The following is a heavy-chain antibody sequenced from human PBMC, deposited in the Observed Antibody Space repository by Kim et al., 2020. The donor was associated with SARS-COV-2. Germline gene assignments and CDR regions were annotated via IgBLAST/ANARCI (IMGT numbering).Heavy chain of an antibody. V-gene: IGHV3-30*02. J-gene: IGHJ1*01. Sequence: SVEGRFTISRDNSKNTLYLQMNSLRAEDTAVYYCAKDYGDFPCLAEYFQHWGQGTLVTVSS. CDR3: AKDYGDFPCLAEYFQH. D-gene: IGHD4-17*01.